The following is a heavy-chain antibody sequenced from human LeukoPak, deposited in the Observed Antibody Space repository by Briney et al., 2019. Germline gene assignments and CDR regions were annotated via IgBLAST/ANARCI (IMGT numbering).Heavy chain of an antibody. Sequence: GGSLRLSCAASGFTFSSYSMNWVRQAPGKGLEWVSYISGSSGTRYYADSVKGRFTISRDNARNSLYLQMNSLRAEDTAVYYCARAPYTSGWYRGDNDYWGQGTLVTVSS. CDR1: GFTFSSYS. CDR2: ISGSSGTR. D-gene: IGHD6-19*01. CDR3: ARAPYTSGWYRGDNDY. J-gene: IGHJ4*02. V-gene: IGHV3-48*01.